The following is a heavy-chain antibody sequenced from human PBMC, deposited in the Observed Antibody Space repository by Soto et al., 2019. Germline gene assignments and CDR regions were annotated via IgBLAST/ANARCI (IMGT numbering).Heavy chain of an antibody. CDR2: ITGTGSTG. CDR3: ARNVWGGYFDRNYYFDY. D-gene: IGHD3-22*01. CDR1: GFTFDEYA. J-gene: IGHJ4*02. V-gene: IGHV3-23*01. Sequence: EVQVLESGGGVVQPGGSLRLSCAGSGFTFDEYALNWVRQSPGKGLEWVSGITGTGSTGYYADSVKGRFTISRDNSKDTMYLQMSSLRGEDTAVYYCARNVWGGYFDRNYYFDYWGQGSLVTVSS.